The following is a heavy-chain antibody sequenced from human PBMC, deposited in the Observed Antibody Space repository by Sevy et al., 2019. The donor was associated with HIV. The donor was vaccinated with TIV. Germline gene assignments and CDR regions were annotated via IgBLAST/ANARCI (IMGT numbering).Heavy chain of an antibody. Sequence: GSLRLSCAASGFSFSNAWMSWVRQAPGKGLEWVGRIKSKTEGATRDFAAPVKGRLLISRDDSKNTVYLQMNSLKTEDTAVYYCTAGVGASDFDYWGQGTLVIVSS. J-gene: IGHJ4*02. D-gene: IGHD1-26*01. CDR3: TAGVGASDFDY. V-gene: IGHV3-15*01. CDR1: GFSFSNAW. CDR2: IKSKTEGATR.